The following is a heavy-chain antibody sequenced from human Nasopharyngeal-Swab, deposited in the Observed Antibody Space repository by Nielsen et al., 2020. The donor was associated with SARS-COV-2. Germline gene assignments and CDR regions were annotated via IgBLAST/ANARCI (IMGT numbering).Heavy chain of an antibody. J-gene: IGHJ6*02. CDR3: ARDQEDGVDYYYGMDV. V-gene: IGHV4-39*07. D-gene: IGHD3-10*01. CDR2: IYYSGST. Sequence: REAPGKGLEWIGSIYYSGSTNYNPSLKSRVTISVDKSKNQFSLKLSSVTAADTAVYYCARDQEDGVDYYYGMDVWGQGTTVTVSS.